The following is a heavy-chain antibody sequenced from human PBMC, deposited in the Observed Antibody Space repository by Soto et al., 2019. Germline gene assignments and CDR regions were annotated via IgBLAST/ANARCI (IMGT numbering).Heavy chain of an antibody. CDR2: INHSGST. CDR1: GGSFSGYY. D-gene: IGHD4-17*01. J-gene: IGHJ4*02. Sequence: SETLSLTCAVYGGSFSGYYWSWIRQPPGKGLEWIGEINHSGSTNYNPSLKSRVNISVDTSKNQFSMKPSSVTAADTAVYYCARAPYGGYFDYWGQGTLVTVSS. V-gene: IGHV4-34*01. CDR3: ARAPYGGYFDY.